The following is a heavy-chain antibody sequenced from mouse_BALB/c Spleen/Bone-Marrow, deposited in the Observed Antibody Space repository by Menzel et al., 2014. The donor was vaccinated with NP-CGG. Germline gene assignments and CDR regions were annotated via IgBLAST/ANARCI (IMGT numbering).Heavy chain of an antibody. J-gene: IGHJ4*01. D-gene: IGHD3-3*01. Sequence: EVHLVESGPDLVKPSQSLSLTCTVTGYSISSGYTWHWIRQFPGNTLEWMGYIHYSGSTNYNPSLKSRISITRDTSKNQFFLQLNSVTTEDTATYFCSKGTYAMDSWGQGTSVTVPS. CDR3: SKGTYAMDS. CDR1: GYSISSGYT. CDR2: IHYSGST. V-gene: IGHV3-1*02.